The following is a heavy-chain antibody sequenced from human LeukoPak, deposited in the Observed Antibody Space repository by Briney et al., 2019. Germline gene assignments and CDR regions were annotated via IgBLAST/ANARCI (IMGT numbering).Heavy chain of an antibody. CDR3: ARDRVRGNSNPFFDY. V-gene: IGHV4-59*01. D-gene: IGHD4-11*01. J-gene: IGHJ4*02. CDR1: GGSISNYY. Sequence: SSETLSLTCTVSGGSISNYYWSWIRQPPGKGLEWIGYIYYSGSTNYNPSLKSRVTISVDTSKNQFSLKLSSVTAADTAVYYCARDRVRGNSNPFFDYWGQGTLVTVSS. CDR2: IYYSGST.